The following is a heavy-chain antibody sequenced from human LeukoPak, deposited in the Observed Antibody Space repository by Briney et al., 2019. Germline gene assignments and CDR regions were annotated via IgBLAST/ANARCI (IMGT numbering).Heavy chain of an antibody. CDR1: GGSFSGYY. Sequence: PSETLSLTCAVYGGSFSGYYWSWIRQPPGKGLEWIGSIYHSGSTYYNPSLKSRVTISVDTSKNQFSLKLSSVTAADTAVYYCAIRLTYYSPLNAFDIWGQGTMVTVSS. V-gene: IGHV4-34*01. CDR3: AIRLTYYSPLNAFDI. CDR2: IYHSGST. D-gene: IGHD3-10*01. J-gene: IGHJ3*02.